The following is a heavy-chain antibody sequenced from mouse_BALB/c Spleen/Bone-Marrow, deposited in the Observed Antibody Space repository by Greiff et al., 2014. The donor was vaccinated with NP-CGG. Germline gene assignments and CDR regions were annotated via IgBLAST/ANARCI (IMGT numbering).Heavy chain of an antibody. J-gene: IGHJ3*01. V-gene: IGHV1-20*02. Sequence: VQLQQSGPELVKPGASVKISCKASGYSFTGYFMNWVMQSHGKSLEWIGRINPYNGDTFYNQKFKGKATLTVDKSSNTAHMELRSLASEDSAVYYCLRIYDYDRGAWFAYWGQGTLVTVSA. CDR2: INPYNGDT. CDR3: LRIYDYDRGAWFAY. CDR1: GYSFTGYF. D-gene: IGHD2-4*01.